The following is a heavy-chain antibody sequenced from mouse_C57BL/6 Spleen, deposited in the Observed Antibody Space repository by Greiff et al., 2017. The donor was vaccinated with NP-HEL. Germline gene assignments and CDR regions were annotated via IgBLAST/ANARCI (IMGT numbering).Heavy chain of an antibody. D-gene: IGHD1-1*01. CDR2: ISDGGSYT. Sequence: EVKVVESGGGLVKPGGSLKLSCAASGFTFSSYAMSWVRQTPEKRLEWVATISDGGSYTYYPDNVKGRFTISRDNAKNNLYLQMSHLKSEDTAMYYCARDRTTVVADYFDYWGQGTTLTVSS. J-gene: IGHJ2*01. CDR1: GFTFSSYA. V-gene: IGHV5-4*01. CDR3: ARDRTTVVADYFDY.